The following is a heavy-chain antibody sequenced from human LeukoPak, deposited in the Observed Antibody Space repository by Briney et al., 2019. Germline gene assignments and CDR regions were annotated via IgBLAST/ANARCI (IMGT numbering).Heavy chain of an antibody. CDR3: ATAGGDPDAFDI. V-gene: IGHV1-8*03. Sequence: GASVKVSCKASGYTFTSYDINWVRQPTGQGLGGMGWMNPDSGNTGYAQKFQGRVTITRNTSISTAYMELSSLRSEDTAVYHCATAGGDPDAFDIWGQGTMVTVSS. CDR2: MNPDSGNT. D-gene: IGHD3-16*01. J-gene: IGHJ3*02. CDR1: GYTFTSYD.